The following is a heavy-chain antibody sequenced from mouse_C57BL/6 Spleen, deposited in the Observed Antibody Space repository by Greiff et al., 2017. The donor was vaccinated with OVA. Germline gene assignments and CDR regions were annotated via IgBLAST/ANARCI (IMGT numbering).Heavy chain of an antibody. V-gene: IGHV5-4*01. J-gene: IGHJ3*01. CDR1: GFTFSSYA. D-gene: IGHD2-5*01. CDR3: ARESNSWFAY. CDR2: ISDGGSYT. Sequence: DVKLVESGGGLVKPGGSLKLSCAASGFTFSSYAMSWVRQTPEKRLEWVATISDGGSYTYYPDNVKGRFTISRDNAKNNLYLQMSHLKSEDTAMYYCARESNSWFAYWGQGTLVTVSA.